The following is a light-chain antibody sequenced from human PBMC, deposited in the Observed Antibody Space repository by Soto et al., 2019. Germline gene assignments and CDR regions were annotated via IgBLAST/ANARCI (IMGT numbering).Light chain of an antibody. CDR1: SSDVGSYNY. CDR2: EVS. J-gene: IGLJ1*01. Sequence: QSVLTQPASVSGSPGQLITISCTGTSSDVGSYNYVSWYQQHPGKAPKLMIYEVSNRPSGVSHRFSGSKSGNTASLTISGLQAEDETMYYCSSYTSTSTYVFGTETKLTVL. V-gene: IGLV2-14*01. CDR3: SSYTSTSTYV.